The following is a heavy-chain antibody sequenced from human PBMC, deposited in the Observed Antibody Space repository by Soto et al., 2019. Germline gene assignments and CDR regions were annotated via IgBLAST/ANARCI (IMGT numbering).Heavy chain of an antibody. CDR2: INHSGST. CDR1: GGSFSGYY. D-gene: IGHD2-21*02. V-gene: IGHV4-34*01. J-gene: IGHJ5*02. CDR3: ARAYCGGDCYSGSLNWFDP. Sequence: SETLSLTCAVYGGSFSGYYWSWIRQPPGKGLEWIGEINHSGSTNYNPSLKSRVTISVDTSKNQFSLKLSSVTAADTAVYYCARAYCGGDCYSGSLNWFDPWGQGTLVTVSS.